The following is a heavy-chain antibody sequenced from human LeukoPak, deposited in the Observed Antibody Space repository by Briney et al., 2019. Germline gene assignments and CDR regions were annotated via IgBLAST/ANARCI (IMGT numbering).Heavy chain of an antibody. CDR1: GYTFSGNY. Sequence: ASVKVSCKASGYTFSGNYMHWVRQAPGQGLEWMGCINPNSGGTNDEQKFQGRVTMTRDTSISPAYMELSRLRSDDTAVYYCARESIVGATTLDYWGQGTLVTVSS. J-gene: IGHJ4*02. CDR2: INPNSGGT. V-gene: IGHV1-2*02. D-gene: IGHD1-26*01. CDR3: ARESIVGATTLDY.